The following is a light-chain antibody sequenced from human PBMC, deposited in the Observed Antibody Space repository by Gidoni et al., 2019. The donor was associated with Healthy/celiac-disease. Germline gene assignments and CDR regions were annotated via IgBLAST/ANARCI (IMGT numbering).Light chain of an antibody. CDR3: QQLNNYPRFT. V-gene: IGKV1-9*01. CDR1: QGISSY. J-gene: IGKJ3*01. CDR2: DAS. Sequence: DIQLTQSPSFLSASVGDRLTITCRASQGISSYLAWYQQKPGKAPKLLIYDASTWQSGVPSRCSGSGSGTEFTLTISSLQPEDFATYYCQQLNNYPRFTFGPGTKVDIK.